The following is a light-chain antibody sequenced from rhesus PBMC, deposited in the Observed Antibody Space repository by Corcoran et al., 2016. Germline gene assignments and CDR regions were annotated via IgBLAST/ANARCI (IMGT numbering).Light chain of an antibody. CDR1: QGISSY. CDR3: QQYNSLPLT. V-gene: IGKV1-32*01. Sequence: DIQMTQSPSALSASVGDRVTITCRASQGISSYLNWYQQKPGNAPKLLIYSANRLESGVTSRFSGSGSGTEFILNISSLQPEDFATYYCQQYNSLPLTFGGGTKVEIK. CDR2: SAN. J-gene: IGKJ4*01.